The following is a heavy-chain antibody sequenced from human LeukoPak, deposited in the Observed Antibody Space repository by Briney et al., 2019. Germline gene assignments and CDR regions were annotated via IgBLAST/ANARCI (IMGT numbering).Heavy chain of an antibody. V-gene: IGHV3-48*04. CDR3: ASFSLFGRFGESRDY. CDR2: ISSSGSTI. Sequence: GGSLRLSCAASGFTFSSYWMSWVRQAPGKGLEWVSYISSSGSTIYYADSVKGRFTISRDNAKNSLYLQMNSLRAEDTAVYYCASFSLFGRFGESRDYWGQGTLVTVSS. D-gene: IGHD3-10*01. J-gene: IGHJ4*02. CDR1: GFTFSSYW.